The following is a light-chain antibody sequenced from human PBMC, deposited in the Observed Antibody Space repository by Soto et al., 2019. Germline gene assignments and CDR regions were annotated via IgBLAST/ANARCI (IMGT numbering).Light chain of an antibody. CDR2: GAS. CDR1: QSIGNN. J-gene: IGKJ2*01. Sequence: DIQMTQSPSSLSASVGDTVTITCRASQSIGNNLSWYQQKPGKAPKLLIYGASSLQSGVPSRFSGTRSGKDFSLTISSLQPEDFATYYCQQTYTTPYTFGQGTKLEIK. V-gene: IGKV1-39*01. CDR3: QQTYTTPYT.